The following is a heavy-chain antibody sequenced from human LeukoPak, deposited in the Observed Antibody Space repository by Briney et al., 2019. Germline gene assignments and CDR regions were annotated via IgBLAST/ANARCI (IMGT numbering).Heavy chain of an antibody. V-gene: IGHV4-59*01. D-gene: IGHD3-22*01. CDR2: IHNNGDI. CDR3: GRWGYFDSGNYFVVDY. Sequence: SETLSLTCIVSGDSIRSYYWNWIRQAPGKALEWIGHIHNNGDIAYNFSLKSRATISMDTSKNQFSLKLSSVTAADTAVYYCGRWGYFDSGNYFVVDYWGQGTVVTVSS. J-gene: IGHJ4*02. CDR1: GDSIRSYY.